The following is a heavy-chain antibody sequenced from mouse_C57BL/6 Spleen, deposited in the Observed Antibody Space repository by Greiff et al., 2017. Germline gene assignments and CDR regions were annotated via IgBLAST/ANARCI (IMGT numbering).Heavy chain of an antibody. CDR3: AREGDYINYDY. CDR1: GYTFRSYD. Sequence: VQLQQSGPELVKPGASVKLSCKASGYTFRSYDMNWVKQRPGQGLEWIGWIYPGDGSTKYNEKFKGKATLTVDTSSSTAYMELRSLTSEDSAVYFCAREGDYINYDYWGQGTPLTVSS. CDR2: IYPGDGST. V-gene: IGHV1-85*01. J-gene: IGHJ2*01. D-gene: IGHD2-5*01.